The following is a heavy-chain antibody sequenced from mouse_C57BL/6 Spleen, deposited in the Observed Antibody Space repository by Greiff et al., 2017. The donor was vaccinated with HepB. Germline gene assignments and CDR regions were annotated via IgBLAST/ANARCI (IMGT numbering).Heavy chain of an antibody. CDR3: ARYDYDGGNAMDY. D-gene: IGHD2-4*01. CDR1: GYSFTDYN. V-gene: IGHV1-39*01. Sequence: EVKLVESGPELVKPGASVKISCKASGYSFTDYNMNWVKQSNGKSLEWIGVINPNYGTTSYNQKFKGKATLTVDQSSSTAYMQLNSLTSEDSAVYYCARYDYDGGNAMDYWGQGTSVTVSS. CDR2: INPNYGTT. J-gene: IGHJ4*01.